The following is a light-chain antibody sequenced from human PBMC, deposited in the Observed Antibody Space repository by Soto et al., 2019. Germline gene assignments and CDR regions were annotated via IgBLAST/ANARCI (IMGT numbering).Light chain of an antibody. CDR1: QSVSSY. J-gene: IGKJ5*01. Sequence: EIVLTQSPATLSLSPGERATLSCRASQSVSSYLAWYQQKPGQAPRLLIYDAFHRATGIPARFSGSGSVTDFTLTISRLEPEDFAVYYCEQGSTGLITFSQGTRLEIK. CDR3: EQGSTGLIT. V-gene: IGKV3-11*01. CDR2: DAF.